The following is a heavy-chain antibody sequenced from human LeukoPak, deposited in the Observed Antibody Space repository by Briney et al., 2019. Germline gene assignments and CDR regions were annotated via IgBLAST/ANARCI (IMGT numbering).Heavy chain of an antibody. D-gene: IGHD6-6*01. J-gene: IGHJ4*02. V-gene: IGHV4-4*07. CDR1: GGSISTFY. CDR2: IYTSGST. Sequence: PSETLSLTYTVSGGSISTFYWSWIRQPAGKGLEWIGRIYTSGSTNHNPSLKSRVTMSIDTSKSQFSLKLSSVTAADTAVYYCAREGSSIDYWGQGTLVTVSS. CDR3: AREGSSIDY.